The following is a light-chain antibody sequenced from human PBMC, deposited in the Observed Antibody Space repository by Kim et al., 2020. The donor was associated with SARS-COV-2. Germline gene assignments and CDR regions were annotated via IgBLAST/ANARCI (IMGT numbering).Light chain of an antibody. CDR2: GSS. V-gene: IGKV1-17*01. Sequence: ASVGDSVTITCRSSQAIGNHLAWYQQKPGTAPKRLIYGSSRLQSGVPSRFSGSGSGTEFTLTISSLQPEDFTTYYCLYHNNHLLNFGGGTKVDIK. CDR3: LYHNNHLLN. J-gene: IGKJ4*01. CDR1: QAIGNH.